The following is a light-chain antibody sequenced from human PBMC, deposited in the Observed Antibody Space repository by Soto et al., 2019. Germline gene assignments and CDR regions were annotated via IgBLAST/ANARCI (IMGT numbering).Light chain of an antibody. V-gene: IGKV3-11*01. CDR3: LLRCMGLWPT. Sequence: EIVLTQDPAALNECTGERATHSCRASPSVSSDLAWYQQKPCQAPRLPIYDASNRATGIPARFSGSGSCSYCTRPNSSQVSGDGTPDDWLLRCMGLWPTIGQGTRLEIK. CDR2: DAS. CDR1: PSVSSD. J-gene: IGKJ5*01.